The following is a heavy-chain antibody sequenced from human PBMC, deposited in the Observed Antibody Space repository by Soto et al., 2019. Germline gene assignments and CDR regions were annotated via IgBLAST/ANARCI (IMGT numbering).Heavy chain of an antibody. J-gene: IGHJ4*02. Sequence: QLQLQESGPGLVKPSETLSLTCTVSGGSISSSSYYWGWIRQPPGKGLEWIGSIYYSGSTYYNPSLKSRVTISVDTSKNQFSLKLSSVTAADTAVYYCARLNYGSGLPRYWGQGTLVTVSS. CDR2: IYYSGST. V-gene: IGHV4-39*01. CDR3: ARLNYGSGLPRY. CDR1: GGSISSSSYY. D-gene: IGHD3-10*01.